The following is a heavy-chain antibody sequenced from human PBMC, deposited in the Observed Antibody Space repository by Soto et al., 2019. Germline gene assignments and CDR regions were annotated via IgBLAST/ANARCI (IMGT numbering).Heavy chain of an antibody. Sequence: GGSLRLSCAPSGFTFSHYEMNWVRQAPGKGLEWVSYISSGGTTINYAGSVKGRFTVSRDNAKNSLYLQMNSLSAEDTAVYYCARAPRNFYYNGMDVWGHGTTVTVSS. J-gene: IGHJ6*02. CDR2: ISSGGTTI. V-gene: IGHV3-48*03. CDR3: ARAPRNFYYNGMDV. CDR1: GFTFSHYE.